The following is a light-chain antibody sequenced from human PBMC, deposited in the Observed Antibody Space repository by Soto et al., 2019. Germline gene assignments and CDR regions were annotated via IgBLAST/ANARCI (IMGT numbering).Light chain of an antibody. Sequence: QSLLTQPPSVSAAPGQKVTISCSGSRSNLGNNYVSWYQQLPGTAPKLLIYDNNKRPSGIPDRLSGSKSGTSATLGITGLQTGDEADYYCGTWDNSLRGVFGGGTKVTVL. CDR3: GTWDNSLRGV. CDR1: RSNLGNNY. V-gene: IGLV1-51*01. J-gene: IGLJ3*02. CDR2: DNN.